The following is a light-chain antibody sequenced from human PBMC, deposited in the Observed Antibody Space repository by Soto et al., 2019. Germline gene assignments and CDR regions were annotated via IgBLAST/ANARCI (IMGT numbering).Light chain of an antibody. CDR1: NSDVGGYNY. CDR2: EVS. J-gene: IGLJ2*01. CDR3: SSNAGLHTI. V-gene: IGLV2-14*01. Sequence: QSALTQPASVSGSPGQSITISCTGTNSDVGGYNYVSWYQQHPGKAPELMIYEVSHRPSGVSNRFSGSKSDNTASLTISGLQAEDEADYYCSSNAGLHTIFGGGTKVTVL.